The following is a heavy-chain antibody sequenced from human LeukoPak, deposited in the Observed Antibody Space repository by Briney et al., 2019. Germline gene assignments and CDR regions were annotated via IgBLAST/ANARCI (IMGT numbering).Heavy chain of an antibody. V-gene: IGHV3-11*04. D-gene: IGHD3-22*01. Sequence: GGSLRLSCAASGFTFSDYYMSWIRQAPGKGLEWVSYISSSGSTIYYADSVKGRFTISRDNAKNSLYLQMNSLRAEDTAVYYCARELVVVVISSSMDVWGKGTTVTVSS. J-gene: IGHJ6*03. CDR3: ARELVVVVISSSMDV. CDR1: GFTFSDYY. CDR2: ISSSGSTI.